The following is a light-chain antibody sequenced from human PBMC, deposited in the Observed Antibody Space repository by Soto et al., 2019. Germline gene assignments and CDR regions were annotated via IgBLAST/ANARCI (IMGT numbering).Light chain of an antibody. V-gene: IGKV1-9*01. J-gene: IGKJ4*01. CDR2: SAS. CDR3: QQLDRYPFT. CDR1: LGISGY. Sequence: DIQLTQSPSFLSASVGDRVTMTCRASLGISGYLAWYQQKPGKVPRLLIYSASSLQSGVPSRFSGSGSGKEFTRTISSLQTEDFASYYCQQLDRYPFTFGGGTKVEI.